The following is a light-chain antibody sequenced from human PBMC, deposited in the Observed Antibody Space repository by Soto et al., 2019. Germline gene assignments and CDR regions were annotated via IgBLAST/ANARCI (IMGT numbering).Light chain of an antibody. CDR2: DAS. Sequence: EIVLTQSPATLSLSPGXXXXXXXXASQSVSSYLAWYQQKPGQAPRLLIYDASNRATGIPARFSGSGSGTDFTLTISSLXXXXXXXXXXXXXSNWITFGQGTRLEIK. V-gene: IGKV3-11*01. CDR1: QSVSSY. J-gene: IGKJ5*01. CDR3: XXXSNWIT.